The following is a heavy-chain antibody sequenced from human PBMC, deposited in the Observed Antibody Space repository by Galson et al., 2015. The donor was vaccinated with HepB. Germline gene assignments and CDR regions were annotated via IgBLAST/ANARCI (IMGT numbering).Heavy chain of an antibody. D-gene: IGHD6-19*01. CDR1: GFTFSDYY. J-gene: IGHJ4*02. CDR3: ARDLSIAVDIFDC. Sequence: SLRLSCAASGFTFSDYYMSWIRQAPGKGLEWVSYISSSGSTIYYADSVKGRFTISRDSAKNSLYLQMNSLRAEDTAVYYCARDLSIAVDIFDCWGQGTLVTVSS. V-gene: IGHV3-11*01. CDR2: ISSSGSTI.